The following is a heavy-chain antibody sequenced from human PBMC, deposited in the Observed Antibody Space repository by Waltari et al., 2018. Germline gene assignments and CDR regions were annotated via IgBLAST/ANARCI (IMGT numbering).Heavy chain of an antibody. D-gene: IGHD1-26*01. CDR3: AKVSGKGATTGSFDY. V-gene: IGHV3-30*18. CDR1: GFTFRNYG. J-gene: IGHJ4*02. Sequence: QVQLVESGGGVVQPGRPLRLACAASGFTFRNYGMHWVRQAPGKGLEWVAVISYDGTNKYYADSVKGRFTISRDNSKNTLYLQMNSLRAEDTALYYCAKVSGKGATTGSFDYWGQGTLVTVSS. CDR2: ISYDGTNK.